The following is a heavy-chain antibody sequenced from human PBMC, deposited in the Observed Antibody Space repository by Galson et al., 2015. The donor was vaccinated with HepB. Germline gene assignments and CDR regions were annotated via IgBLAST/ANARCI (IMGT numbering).Heavy chain of an antibody. CDR2: ISSSSSYI. Sequence: SLRLSCAASGFTFSSYSMNWVRQAPGKGLEWVSSISSSSSYIYYADSVKGRFTISRDNAKNSLYLQMNSLRAEDTAVYYCARDHSSGWPGDFDYWGQGTLVTVSS. CDR1: GFTFSSYS. V-gene: IGHV3-21*01. D-gene: IGHD6-19*01. J-gene: IGHJ4*02. CDR3: ARDHSSGWPGDFDY.